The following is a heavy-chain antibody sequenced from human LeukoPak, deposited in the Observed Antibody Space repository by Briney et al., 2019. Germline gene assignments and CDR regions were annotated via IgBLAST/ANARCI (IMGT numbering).Heavy chain of an antibody. CDR2: ISSGSGYI. V-gene: IGHV3-21*01. J-gene: IGHJ5*01. CDR3: ARGWFDF. CDR1: GFTFSSYT. Sequence: GGSLRLSCAASGFTFSSYTMNWVRLAPGKGLEWVSSISSGSGYIQYADSVKGRFTISRDNAENSVFLQMRSLRVDDTALYYCARGWFDFWGQGTPVTVSS.